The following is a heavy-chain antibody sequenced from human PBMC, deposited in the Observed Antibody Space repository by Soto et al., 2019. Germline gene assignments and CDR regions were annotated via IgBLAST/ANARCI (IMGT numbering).Heavy chain of an antibody. D-gene: IGHD3-22*01. CDR3: ARDLIVDAPENYAVGV. CDR2: INPNSSGT. V-gene: IGHV1-2*02. CDR1: GYSLRGNY. J-gene: IGHJ6*04. Sequence: ASVKVSCKASGYSLRGNYIHWVRQTPGQGLEWMGWINPNSSGTVYAQKFQGRVTMTRDTSLTTVYMQLNRLTSDDSAVYYCARDLIVDAPENYAVGVGGKGTTVTVPS.